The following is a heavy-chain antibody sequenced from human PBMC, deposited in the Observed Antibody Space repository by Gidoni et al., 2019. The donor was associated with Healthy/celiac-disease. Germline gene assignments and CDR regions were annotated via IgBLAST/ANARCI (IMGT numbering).Heavy chain of an antibody. J-gene: IGHJ6*02. CDR2: ISWNSGSI. CDR1: GFTFDDYA. D-gene: IGHD5-18*01. CDR3: AKTVDTAMVNSYYGMDV. V-gene: IGHV3-9*01. Sequence: EVQLVESGGGLVQPGRSLRLSCAASGFTFDDYAMHWVRQAPGKGLEWVSGISWNSGSIGYADSVKGRFTISRDNAKNSLYLQMNSLRAEDTALYYCAKTVDTAMVNSYYGMDVWGQGTTVTVSS.